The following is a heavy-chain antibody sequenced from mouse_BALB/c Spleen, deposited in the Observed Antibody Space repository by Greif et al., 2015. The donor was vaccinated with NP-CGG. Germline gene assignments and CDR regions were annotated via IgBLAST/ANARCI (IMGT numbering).Heavy chain of an antibody. CDR3: TRSDYRYLYYYAMDY. Sequence: LQQSGSELVRPGASVKLSCKASGYTFTSYWMHWVKQRPGQGLGWIGNIYPGSGSTNYDEKFESKATLTVDTSSSTAYMQLSSLTSEDSAVYYCTRSDYRYLYYYAMDYWGQGTSVTVSS. CDR2: IYPGSGST. D-gene: IGHD2-14*01. V-gene: IGHV1S22*01. CDR1: GYTFTSYW. J-gene: IGHJ4*01.